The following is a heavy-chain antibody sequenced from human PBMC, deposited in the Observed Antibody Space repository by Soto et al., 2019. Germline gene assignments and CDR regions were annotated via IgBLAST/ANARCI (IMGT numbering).Heavy chain of an antibody. CDR3: AATHTDFLTGYPPPFDY. CDR1: GYTFTSYA. CDR2: INAGNGNT. Sequence: ASVKVSCTASGYTFTSYAMHWVRQAPGQRLEWMGWINAGNGNTKYSQKFQGRVTITRDTSASTAYMELSSLGVEDTAVYYCAATHTDFLTGYPPPFDYWGLGTLVTVSS. J-gene: IGHJ4*02. D-gene: IGHD3-9*01. V-gene: IGHV1-3*01.